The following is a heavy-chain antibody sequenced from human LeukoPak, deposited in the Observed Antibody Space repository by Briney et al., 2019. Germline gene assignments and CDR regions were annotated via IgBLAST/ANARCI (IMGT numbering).Heavy chain of an antibody. Sequence: GASVKVPCKASGGTFSRYAISWVRQAPGQGLEWMGRIIPIFGTANYAQKFQGRVTVTTDESTSTAYMELSSLRSEDTAVYYCARDREAYYYGSGSSLYIWGQGTMVTVSS. CDR2: IIPIFGTA. J-gene: IGHJ3*02. CDR3: ARDREAYYYGSGSSLYI. CDR1: GGTFSRYA. D-gene: IGHD3-10*01. V-gene: IGHV1-69*05.